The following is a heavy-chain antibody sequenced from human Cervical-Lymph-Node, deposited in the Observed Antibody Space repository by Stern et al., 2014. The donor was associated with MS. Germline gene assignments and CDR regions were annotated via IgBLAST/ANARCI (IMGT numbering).Heavy chain of an antibody. J-gene: IGHJ4*02. CDR2: FYYSGST. V-gene: IGHV4-39*02. Sequence: VQLVESGPGLVKPSETLSLTCAVSGGSVSSSGFYWGWIRQSPGKGLEWIGSFYYSGSTYYNPSLKSRVTISADTSKNHLSLEVKSVTAADTAVYYCARGLDYGGNHLDSWGQGTLVTVSS. D-gene: IGHD4-23*01. CDR1: GGSVSSSGFY. CDR3: ARGLDYGGNHLDS.